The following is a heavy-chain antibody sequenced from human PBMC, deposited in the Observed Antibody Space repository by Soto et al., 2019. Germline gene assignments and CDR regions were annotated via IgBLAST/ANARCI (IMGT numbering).Heavy chain of an antibody. CDR2: IYYSGST. V-gene: IGHV4-31*03. J-gene: IGHJ6*02. CDR3: ARSPLWFGELFGYGMDV. D-gene: IGHD3-10*01. CDR1: CGSISSGGYY. Sequence: SGTLSLTCPFSCGSISSGGYYWSWVRQHPGKGLEWIGYIYYSGSTYYNPSLKSRVTISVDTSKNQFSLKLSSVTAADTAVYYCARSPLWFGELFGYGMDVWGQGTTVTVSS.